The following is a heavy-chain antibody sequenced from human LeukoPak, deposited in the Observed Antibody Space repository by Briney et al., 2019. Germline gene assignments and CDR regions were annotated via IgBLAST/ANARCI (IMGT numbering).Heavy chain of an antibody. CDR2: IRSKAYGGTT. D-gene: IGHD6-19*01. V-gene: IGHV3-49*04. J-gene: IGHJ4*02. CDR3: TREGSGWLPNDY. CDR1: GFTFSSYA. Sequence: PGGSLRLSCAASGFTFSSYAMSWVRQAPRKGLERVGFIRSKAYGGTTEYAASVKGGFTISRDDSKSIAYLQMNSLKTEDTAVYYCTREGSGWLPNDYWGQGTLVTVSS.